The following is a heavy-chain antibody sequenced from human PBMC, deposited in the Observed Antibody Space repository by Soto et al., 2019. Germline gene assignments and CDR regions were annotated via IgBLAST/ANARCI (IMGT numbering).Heavy chain of an antibody. D-gene: IGHD3-22*01. CDR1: GGSISSGGYS. CDR2: IYHSGST. CDR3: ARTYYYDSSGYYYPYDAFDI. V-gene: IGHV4-30-2*01. J-gene: IGHJ3*02. Sequence: QLQLQESGSGLVKPSQTLSLTCAVSGGSISSGGYSWSWIRQPPGKGLEWIGYIYHSGSTYYNPSLKRRVTISVDRSKNQFSLKLSSVTAADTAVYYCARTYYYDSSGYYYPYDAFDIWGQGTMVTVSS.